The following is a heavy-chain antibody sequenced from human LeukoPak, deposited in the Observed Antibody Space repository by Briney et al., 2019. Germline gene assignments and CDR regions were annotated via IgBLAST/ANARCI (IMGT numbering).Heavy chain of an antibody. CDR2: LRYDGSNK. Sequence: GGSLRLSCAASGFTFSSYGMHLVRQAPGKGLEGVAFLRYDGSNKYYTESVKGRFTISRDNSKNTLNLQMNSLRAEDTAVYYCAKDPTHYRVWDYYETIGLSYWGQGTLVTVSS. D-gene: IGHD3-22*01. CDR3: AKDPTHYRVWDYYETIGLSY. CDR1: GFTFSSYG. V-gene: IGHV3-30*02. J-gene: IGHJ4*02.